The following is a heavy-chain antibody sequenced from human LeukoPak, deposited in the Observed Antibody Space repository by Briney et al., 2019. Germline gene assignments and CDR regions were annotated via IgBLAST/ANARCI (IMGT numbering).Heavy chain of an antibody. Sequence: PGGSLRLSCAASGFTFSTYAVNWVRQAPGKGLEWVSAISSSGGTTYYADSVKGRFSISRDNSKNALYLRMNSLRAEDTAIYYCAKDRNARPTNLDPWGQGTLVTVSA. CDR1: GFTFSTYA. J-gene: IGHJ5*02. V-gene: IGHV3-23*01. CDR2: ISSSGGTT. D-gene: IGHD5-24*01. CDR3: AKDRNARPTNLDP.